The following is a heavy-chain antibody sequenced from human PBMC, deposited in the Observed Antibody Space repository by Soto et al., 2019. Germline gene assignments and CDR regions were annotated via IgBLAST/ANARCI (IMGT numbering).Heavy chain of an antibody. D-gene: IGHD2-21*02. J-gene: IGHJ6*02. CDR3: ARGGTASPPISYYYYGMDV. V-gene: IGHV4-39*07. Sequence: TSETLSLTCTVSGGSISSSDFYWGWLRQTPGKGPECIGSMYYSGSTYYNPSLKSRVTISVDTSKNQFSLKLSSVTAADTAVYYCARGGTASPPISYYYYGMDVWGQGTTVTVSS. CDR2: MYYSGST. CDR1: GGSISSSDFY.